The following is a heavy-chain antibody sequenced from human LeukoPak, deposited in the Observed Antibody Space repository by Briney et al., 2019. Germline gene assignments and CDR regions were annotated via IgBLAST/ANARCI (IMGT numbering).Heavy chain of an antibody. V-gene: IGHV3-74*01. CDR2: VKGDGSFT. CDR3: VRDGDDYNFDY. Sequence: PGGSLRLSCAASGFTFRNYWMHWVRQAPGKGLVWVSRVKGDGSFTDYADSVKGRFTISRDNAKNTLYLQMYSLRGDDTAAYYCVRDGDDYNFDYWGQGSLVTVSS. J-gene: IGHJ4*02. D-gene: IGHD5-24*01. CDR1: GFTFRNYW.